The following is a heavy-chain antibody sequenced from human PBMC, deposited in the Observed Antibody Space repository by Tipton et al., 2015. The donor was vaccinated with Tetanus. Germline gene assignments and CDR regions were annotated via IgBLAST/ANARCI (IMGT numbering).Heavy chain of an antibody. CDR2: IYYSGST. D-gene: IGHD6-25*01. J-gene: IGHJ6*02. CDR3: ARDSRLFYAMDV. V-gene: IGHV4-39*07. Sequence: TLSLTCTVSGDSISSRNSYWGWIRQPPGKGLEWVGSIYYSGSTYYNPSFKSRVSISVDTSMSQFSLELNSVTAADTAVYYCARDSRLFYAMDVWGQGATVAVSS. CDR1: GDSISSRNSY.